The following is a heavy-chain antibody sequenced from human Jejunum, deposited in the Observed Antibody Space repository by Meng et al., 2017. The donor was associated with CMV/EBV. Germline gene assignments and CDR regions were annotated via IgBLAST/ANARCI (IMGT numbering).Heavy chain of an antibody. CDR2: NYYNGST. V-gene: IGHV4-59*08. CDR1: GGSISTYY. J-gene: IGHJ4*02. Sequence: QVQLQESGPGMVKPSETLSLTCAVSGGSISTYYWSWIRQPPGKGLEWIGNNYYNGSTNYNHSLASRVTISVDSSKNQFSLKLSSVTAADTAVYYCARHQNGGTYPLDYWGQGTLVTVSS. D-gene: IGHD3-16*02. CDR3: ARHQNGGTYPLDY.